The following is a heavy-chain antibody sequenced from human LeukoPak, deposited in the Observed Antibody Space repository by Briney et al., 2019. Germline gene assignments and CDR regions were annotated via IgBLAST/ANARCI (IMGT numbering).Heavy chain of an antibody. CDR1: GYTFTGYD. CDR3: ARRGYSSGWYGRVNWFDP. Sequence: ASVKVSCKASGYTFTGYDMHWVRQAPGQGLEWMGWINPNSGGTNYAQKFQGRVTMTRDTSISKAYMELSRLRSDDTAVYYCARRGYSSGWYGRVNWFDPWGQGTLVTVSS. J-gene: IGHJ5*02. V-gene: IGHV1-2*02. D-gene: IGHD6-19*01. CDR2: INPNSGGT.